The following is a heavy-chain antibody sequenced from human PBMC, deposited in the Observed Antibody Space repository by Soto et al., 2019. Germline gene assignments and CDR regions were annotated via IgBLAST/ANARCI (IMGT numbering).Heavy chain of an antibody. CDR1: GGSINTFY. Sequence: QVRLQESGPGLLKPSETLSLTCTVSGGSINTFYWSWVRQPAGKGLEWIGRIFSSGSTSFNSSPESRVAMSVDTSKNHFSLNLSSVTAADMAVYYCAREGSYSAYNFAHGIQLWSFDFWGQGALVTVSS. CDR3: AREGSYSAYNFAHGIQLWSFDF. CDR2: IFSSGST. J-gene: IGHJ4*02. V-gene: IGHV4-4*07. D-gene: IGHD5-12*01.